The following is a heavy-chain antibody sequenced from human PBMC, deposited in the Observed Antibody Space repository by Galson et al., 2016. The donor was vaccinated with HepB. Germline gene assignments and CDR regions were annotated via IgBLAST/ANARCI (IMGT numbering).Heavy chain of an antibody. CDR1: GFTFSRYA. CDR3: AKDRREKQPLIPQPFDY. J-gene: IGHJ4*02. V-gene: IGHV3-23*01. D-gene: IGHD6-13*01. Sequence: SLRLSCAASGFTFSRYAMSWVRQAPGKGLEWVSSISGSGGATYYADSVKGRFTISRDNSKNTLYLQMNSLRAEDTAFYYCAKDRREKQPLIPQPFDYWGQGTLVTVSS. CDR2: ISGSGGAT.